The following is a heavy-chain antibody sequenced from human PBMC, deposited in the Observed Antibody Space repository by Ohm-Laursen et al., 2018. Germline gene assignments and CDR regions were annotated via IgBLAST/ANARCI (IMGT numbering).Heavy chain of an antibody. Sequence: TLSLTCPVSGGSISSGGYYWSWIRQHPGKGLEWIGYIYYSGSTYYNPSLKSRVTISVDTSKNQFSLKLSSVTAADTAVYYCARAPVDTAMVIGYWGQGTLVTVSP. D-gene: IGHD5-18*01. J-gene: IGHJ4*02. V-gene: IGHV4-31*03. CDR2: IYYSGST. CDR1: GGSISSGGYY. CDR3: ARAPVDTAMVIGY.